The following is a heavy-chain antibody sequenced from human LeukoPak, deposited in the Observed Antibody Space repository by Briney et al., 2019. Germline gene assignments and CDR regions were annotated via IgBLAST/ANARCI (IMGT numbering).Heavy chain of an antibody. J-gene: IGHJ4*02. CDR2: IYYSGST. V-gene: IGHV4-39*07. D-gene: IGHD1-14*01. Sequence: SETLSLTCTVSGGSISSSSYYWGWIRQPPGKGLEWIGSIYYSGSTYYNPPLKSRVTISVDTSKNQFSLKLSSVTAADTAVYYCARVGTPGCVDYWGQGTLVTVSS. CDR1: GGSISSSSYY. CDR3: ARVGTPGCVDY.